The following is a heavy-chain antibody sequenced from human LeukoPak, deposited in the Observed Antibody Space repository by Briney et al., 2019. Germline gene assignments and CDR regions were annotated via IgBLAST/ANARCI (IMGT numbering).Heavy chain of an antibody. V-gene: IGHV1-18*01. Sequence: GASVKVSCKASGYTFTSYGISWVRQAPGQGLEWMGWISAYNGNTNYAQKFQGRVTITADKSTSTAYMELSSLRSEDTAVYYCARNIRASGDYDSSGPDYWGQGTLVTVSS. CDR1: GYTFTSYG. J-gene: IGHJ4*02. D-gene: IGHD3-22*01. CDR3: ARNIRASGDYDSSGPDY. CDR2: ISAYNGNT.